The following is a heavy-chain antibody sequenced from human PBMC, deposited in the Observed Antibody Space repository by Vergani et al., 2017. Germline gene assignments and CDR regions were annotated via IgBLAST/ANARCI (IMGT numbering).Heavy chain of an antibody. Sequence: QVQLQQWGGGLLKPSETLSLTCVVNGGSFTSYHWTWIRQSPGEGLEWVGDIDHTGRPDYNPSFKSRLTMSVAKSRNQFSLTLNSVTATDTAIYFCARVNTETNGHLYYYYYMDVLGQGPAVTVS. V-gene: IGHV4-34*01. J-gene: IGHJ6*03. CDR3: ARVNTETNGHLYYYYYMDV. CDR1: GGSFTSYH. D-gene: IGHD4-11*01. CDR2: IDHTGRP.